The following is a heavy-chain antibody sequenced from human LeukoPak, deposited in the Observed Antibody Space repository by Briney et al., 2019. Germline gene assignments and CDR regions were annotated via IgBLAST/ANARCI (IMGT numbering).Heavy chain of an antibody. J-gene: IGHJ6*03. CDR1: GYIFTSYF. CDR2: INPSGGST. V-gene: IGHV1-46*01. Sequence: ASVKVSCKASGYIFTSYFMHWVRQAPGQGLEWMGLINPSGGSTRYAQKFQGRVTITADKSTSTAYMELSSLRSEDTAVYYCARTLRYFDPPYYYYYYMDVWGKGTTVTVSS. CDR3: ARTLRYFDPPYYYYYYMDV. D-gene: IGHD3-9*01.